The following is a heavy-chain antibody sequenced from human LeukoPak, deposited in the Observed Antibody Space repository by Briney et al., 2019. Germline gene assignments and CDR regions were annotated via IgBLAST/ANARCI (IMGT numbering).Heavy chain of an antibody. V-gene: IGHV3-21*01. J-gene: IGHJ3*02. Sequence: GGSLRLSCAASGFTFSTYIMNWVRQAPGKGLEWVSSISSSSSYIYYADSVKGRFTISRDNSKNTLYLQMNSLRAEDTAVYYCARVNRGDAFDIWGQGTLVTVSS. CDR2: ISSSSSYI. D-gene: IGHD3-16*02. CDR1: GFTFSTYI. CDR3: ARVNRGDAFDI.